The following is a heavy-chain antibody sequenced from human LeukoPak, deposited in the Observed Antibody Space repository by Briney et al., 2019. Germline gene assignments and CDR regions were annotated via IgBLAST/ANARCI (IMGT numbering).Heavy chain of an antibody. V-gene: IGHV3-21*01. CDR1: GFTFSSYS. CDR2: ISSSSSYI. J-gene: IGHJ5*02. D-gene: IGHD3-16*01. Sequence: GGSLRLSCAASGFTFSSYSMNWVRQAPGKGLEWVSSISSSSSYIYYADSVKCRFTISRDNAKNSLYLQMNSLRAEDTAVYYCASLPRTLGASWGQGTLVTVSS. CDR3: ASLPRTLGAS.